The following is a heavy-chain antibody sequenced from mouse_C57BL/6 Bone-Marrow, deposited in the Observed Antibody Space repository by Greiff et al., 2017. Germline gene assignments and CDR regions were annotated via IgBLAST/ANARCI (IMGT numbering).Heavy chain of an antibody. CDR3: AIFGYLSYWYFDV. Sequence: EVQLQQSGPELVKPGASVKIPCKASGYTFTDYNMDWVKQSHGKSLEWIGDINPNNGGTIYNQKFKGKATLTVDKSSSTAYMELRSLTSEDTAVYYGAIFGYLSYWYFDVWGTGTTVTVSS. CDR1: GYTFTDYN. J-gene: IGHJ1*03. D-gene: IGHD2-2*01. V-gene: IGHV1-18*01. CDR2: INPNNGGT.